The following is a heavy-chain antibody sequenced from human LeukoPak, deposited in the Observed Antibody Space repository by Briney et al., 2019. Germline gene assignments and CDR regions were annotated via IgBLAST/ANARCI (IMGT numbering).Heavy chain of an antibody. CDR1: GFTFSNYW. V-gene: IGHV3-7*01. CDR2: IKEDGGEK. CDR3: ARGHYDMDV. Sequence: GGSLRLSCAASGFTFSNYWMTWVRQAPGKGLEWVASIKEDGGEKYYVDSVKGRFTVSRDNAKNSFYLQMNSLRVEDTAVYYCARGHYDMDVWGQGTTVTVPS. J-gene: IGHJ6*02.